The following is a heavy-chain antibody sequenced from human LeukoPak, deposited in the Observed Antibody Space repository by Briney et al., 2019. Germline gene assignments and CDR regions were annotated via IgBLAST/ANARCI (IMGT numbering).Heavy chain of an antibody. D-gene: IGHD3-16*02. Sequence: SQTLSLTCTVSGGSISSGGYYWSWIRQHPGKGLEWIGYIYYSGSTYYNPSLKSRVTISVDTSKNQFSLKLSSVTAANTAVYYCARDRIMITFGGVIVPWGLDYWGQGTLVTVSS. V-gene: IGHV4-31*03. CDR3: ARDRIMITFGGVIVPWGLDY. CDR2: IYYSGST. J-gene: IGHJ4*02. CDR1: GGSISSGGYY.